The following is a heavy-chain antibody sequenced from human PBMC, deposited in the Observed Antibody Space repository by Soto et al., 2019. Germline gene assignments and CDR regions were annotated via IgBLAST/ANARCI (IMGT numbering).Heavy chain of an antibody. D-gene: IGHD3-22*01. V-gene: IGHV4-31*03. CDR1: GDSTTSGDYY. CDR2: IHYSGSN. CDR3: AREPYHYDSSGYYDY. Sequence: LSLTCTVSGDSTTSGDYYWNWIRQHPGKGLEWIGYIHYSGSNYHNPSLKSRVTISVDTSKNQISLKLSSVTAADTAIYYCAREPYHYDSSGYYDYWGQGTLVTVSS. J-gene: IGHJ4*02.